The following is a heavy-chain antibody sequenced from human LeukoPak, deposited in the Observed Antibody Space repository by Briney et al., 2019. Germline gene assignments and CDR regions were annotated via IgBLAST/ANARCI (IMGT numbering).Heavy chain of an antibody. J-gene: IGHJ4*02. D-gene: IGHD3-9*01. V-gene: IGHV4-59*11. Sequence: SETLPLTCTVSGGSLSGHFWSWFRRPPGKGLENIGYIHSSGSTNYDPSYKSRVTVSLEMSKNQFSLSLSSVTAADTAVYYCARDPGDTDWYNFDFRGQGILVTVSS. CDR2: IHSSGST. CDR1: GGSLSGHF. CDR3: ARDPGDTDWYNFDF.